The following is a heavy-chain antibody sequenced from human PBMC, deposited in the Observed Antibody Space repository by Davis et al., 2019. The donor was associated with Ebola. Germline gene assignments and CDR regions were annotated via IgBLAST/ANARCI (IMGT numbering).Heavy chain of an antibody. CDR3: ATNTTSTAGFDS. CDR2: IHYGGAT. CDR1: GDSLNSYY. Sequence: PSETLSLTCTASGDSLNSYYWTWIRQPPGKGLEWIGQIHYGGATNYNPFLKSRFTISVETSRNQFSLRLTSVTAADTAVYYCATNTTSTAGFDSWGQGTLVIVSS. J-gene: IGHJ4*02. V-gene: IGHV4-59*01. D-gene: IGHD2/OR15-2a*01.